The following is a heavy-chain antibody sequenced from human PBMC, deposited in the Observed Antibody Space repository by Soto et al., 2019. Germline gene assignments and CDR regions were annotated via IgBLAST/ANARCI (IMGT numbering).Heavy chain of an antibody. CDR1: GGSISSSSW. Sequence: SETLSLTCAVSGGSISSSSWWSWVRQPPGKGLEWIGEIYHSGSTNYNPSLKSRVTISVDTSKNQFSLKLSSVTAADTAVYYCARVGRGSKWLRAYYFDYWGQGTLVTVSS. D-gene: IGHD5-12*01. CDR2: IYHSGST. CDR3: ARVGRGSKWLRAYYFDY. V-gene: IGHV4-4*02. J-gene: IGHJ4*02.